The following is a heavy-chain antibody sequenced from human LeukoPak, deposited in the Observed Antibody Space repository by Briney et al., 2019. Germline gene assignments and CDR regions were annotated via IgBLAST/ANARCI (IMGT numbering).Heavy chain of an antibody. CDR3: ARVGSARSWYIESAFDI. D-gene: IGHD6-13*01. Sequence: HPGGSLRLSCAASGFTFSSYSMNWVRQAPGKGLEWVSYISSSSSTIYYADSVKGRFTISRDNAKNSLYLQMNSLRAEDTAVYYCARVGSARSWYIESAFDIWGQGTMVTVSS. J-gene: IGHJ3*02. CDR2: ISSSSSTI. V-gene: IGHV3-48*01. CDR1: GFTFSSYS.